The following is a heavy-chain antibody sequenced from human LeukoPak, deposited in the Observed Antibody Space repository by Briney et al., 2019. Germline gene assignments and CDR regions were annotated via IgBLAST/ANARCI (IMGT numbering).Heavy chain of an antibody. CDR3: AKGSYSLGYYYGMEV. CDR2: LSGNGDTK. CDR1: GFTFKTLD. V-gene: IGHV3-23*01. Sequence: QPGGSLRLSCVVCGFTFKTLDMTWVRQAPGKGLEWVSTLSGNGDTKYYADSVKGRFTIYRDNSKNTLFLQMNSLRAQDTAIYYCAKGSYSLGYYYGMEVWGQGTTVTVSS. J-gene: IGHJ6*02. D-gene: IGHD3-10*01.